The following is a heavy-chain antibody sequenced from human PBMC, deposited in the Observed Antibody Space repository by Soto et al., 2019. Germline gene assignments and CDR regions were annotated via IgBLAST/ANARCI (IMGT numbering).Heavy chain of an antibody. CDR3: ARGLPLNIAVAGDIFDY. D-gene: IGHD6-19*01. J-gene: IGHJ4*02. CDR1: GYSFTSYG. V-gene: IGHV1-18*01. Sequence: ASVKVSCKASGYSFTSYGMSWVRQAPGQGLEWMGRISAYNGNTNYAQKLQGRVTMTTDTSTSTAYMELRSLRSDDTAVYYCARGLPLNIAVAGDIFDYWGQGTLVTVSS. CDR2: ISAYNGNT.